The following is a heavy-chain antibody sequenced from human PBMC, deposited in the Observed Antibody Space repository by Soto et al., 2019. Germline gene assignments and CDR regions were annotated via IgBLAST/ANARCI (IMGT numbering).Heavy chain of an antibody. D-gene: IGHD2-15*01. CDR3: ARDPSPPLYCSGGSCYGYFDY. Sequence: QVQLVQSGAEVKKPGSSVKVSCKASGGTFSSYAISWVRQAPGQGLEWMGGIIPIFGTANYAQKFQCRVTITADESTRTAYMELSSLRSEDTAVYYCARDPSPPLYCSGGSCYGYFDYWGQGTLVTVSS. J-gene: IGHJ4*02. CDR1: GGTFSSYA. CDR2: IIPIFGTA. V-gene: IGHV1-69*01.